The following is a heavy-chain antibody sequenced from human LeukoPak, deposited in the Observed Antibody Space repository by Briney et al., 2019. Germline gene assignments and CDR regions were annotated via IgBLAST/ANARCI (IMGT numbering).Heavy chain of an antibody. CDR2: IIPIFGTA. D-gene: IGHD3-22*01. J-gene: IGHJ4*02. CDR1: GGTFSSYA. V-gene: IGHV1-69*13. CDR3: ARVRAAYYYDSSGYFDN. Sequence: SVKVSCKASGGTFSSYAISWVRQAPGQGLEWMGGIIPIFGTANYAQKFQGRVTITADESTSTAYMELSSLRSEDTAVYYCARVRAAYYYDSSGYFDNWGQGTLVTVSS.